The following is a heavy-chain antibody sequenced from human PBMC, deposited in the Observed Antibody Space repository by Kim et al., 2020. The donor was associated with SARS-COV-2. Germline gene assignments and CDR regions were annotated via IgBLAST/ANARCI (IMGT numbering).Heavy chain of an antibody. Sequence: SVKVSCKASGGTFSSYAISWVRQAPGQGLEWMGGIIPIFGTANYAQKFQGRVTITADESTSTAYMELSSLRSEDTAVYYCAHSKTYYYDSSGSPFDYWGQGTLVTVSS. D-gene: IGHD3-22*01. J-gene: IGHJ4*02. CDR2: IIPIFGTA. CDR1: GGTFSSYA. V-gene: IGHV1-69*13. CDR3: AHSKTYYYDSSGSPFDY.